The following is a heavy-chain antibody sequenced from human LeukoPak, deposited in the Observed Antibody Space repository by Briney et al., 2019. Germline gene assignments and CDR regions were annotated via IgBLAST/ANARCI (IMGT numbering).Heavy chain of an antibody. Sequence: PSETLSLTCTVSGGSISSYYWSWIRQPPGKGLEWIGYIYYSGSTNYNPSLKSRVTISVDTSKNQFSLKLSSVTAADTAVYYCARVTYYDILTGYLEDYWGQGTLVTVSS. D-gene: IGHD3-9*01. V-gene: IGHV4-59*12. CDR3: ARVTYYDILTGYLEDY. CDR1: GGSISSYY. CDR2: IYYSGST. J-gene: IGHJ4*02.